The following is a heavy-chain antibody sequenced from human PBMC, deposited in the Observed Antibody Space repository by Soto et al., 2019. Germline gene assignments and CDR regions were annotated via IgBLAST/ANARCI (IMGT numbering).Heavy chain of an antibody. CDR2: VSYNGRT. CDR3: ARDGSGVDFWDCPYYLDY. CDR1: GGSISTYY. D-gene: IGHD3-3*01. J-gene: IGHJ4*02. V-gene: IGHV4-59*01. Sequence: QVQLQESGPRLVKPSETLSLTCTVSGGSISTYYWCWIRPSPGKGLEWIGYVSYNGRTEYNPPLKSRVSISVDTSTNQCSLTLNSVNAADTAVYYCARDGSGVDFWDCPYYLDYWGQGILVTVSS.